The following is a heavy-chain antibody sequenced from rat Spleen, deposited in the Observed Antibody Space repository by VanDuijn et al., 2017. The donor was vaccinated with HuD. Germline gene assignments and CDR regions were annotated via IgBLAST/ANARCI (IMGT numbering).Heavy chain of an antibody. Sequence: EVQLVESGGGLVQPGRSMKLSCVASGFTFSDYYMAWVRQAPTKGLEWVATIVYDGSSTYYRDSVKGRFTISRDNAKSTLYLQMDSLRSEDTATYYCARHTTDLYYFDYWGQGVMVAVSS. CDR3: ARHTTDLYYFDY. CDR1: GFTFSDYY. J-gene: IGHJ2*01. CDR2: IVYDGSST. D-gene: IGHD1-6*01. V-gene: IGHV5-7*01.